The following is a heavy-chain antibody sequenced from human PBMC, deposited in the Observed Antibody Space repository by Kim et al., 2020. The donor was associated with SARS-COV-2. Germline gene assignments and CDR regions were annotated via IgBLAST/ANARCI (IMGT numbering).Heavy chain of an antibody. Sequence: SETLSLTCTVSGGSISSYYWSWIRQPPGKGLEWIGYIYYSGSTNYNPSLKSRVTISVDTSKNQFSLKLSSVTAADTAVYYCARAGDSSGYYGIGVIDYWGQGTLVTVSS. V-gene: IGHV4-59*01. J-gene: IGHJ4*02. CDR3: ARAGDSSGYYGIGVIDY. CDR2: IYYSGST. D-gene: IGHD3-22*01. CDR1: GGSISSYY.